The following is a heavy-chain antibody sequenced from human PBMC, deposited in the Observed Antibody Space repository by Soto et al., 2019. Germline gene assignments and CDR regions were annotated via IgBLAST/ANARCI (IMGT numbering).Heavy chain of an antibody. J-gene: IGHJ6*02. CDR2: ISSSGSTI. CDR1: GLSLSDYY. V-gene: IGHV3-11*01. D-gene: IGHD3-10*01. Sequence: GPLRLSLAAAGLSLSDYYMTWIRQAPGEGLEWVSYISSSGSTIYYADSVKGRFTISRDNAKNSLYLQMNRLRAEDTAVYYCASSYGSGSYYYYYYGMDVWGQGTTVTASS. CDR3: ASSYGSGSYYYYYYGMDV.